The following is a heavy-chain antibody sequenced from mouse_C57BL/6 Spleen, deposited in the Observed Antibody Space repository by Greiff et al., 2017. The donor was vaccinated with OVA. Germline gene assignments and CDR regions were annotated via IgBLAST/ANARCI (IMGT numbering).Heavy chain of an antibody. CDR3: TRKGLITTVVDV. CDR1: GYTFTDYE. Sequence: QVQLQQSGAELVRPGASVTLSCKASGYTFTDYEMHWVKQTPVHGLEWIGAIDPETGGTAYNQKFKGKAILTADKSSSTAYMELRSLTSEDSAVYYCTRKGLITTVVDVWGTGTTVTVSS. D-gene: IGHD1-1*01. V-gene: IGHV1-15*01. CDR2: IDPETGGT. J-gene: IGHJ1*03.